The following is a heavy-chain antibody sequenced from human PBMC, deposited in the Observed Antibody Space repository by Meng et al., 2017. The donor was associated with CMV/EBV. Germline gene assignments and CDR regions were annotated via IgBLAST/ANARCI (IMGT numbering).Heavy chain of an antibody. J-gene: IGHJ4*02. D-gene: IGHD3-3*01. CDR2: IKSKSVGGAI. Sequence: GESLKISCAGSGFTFSNAWMSWVRQTPGKGLEGVGRIKSKSVGGAIEYAAPVEARFSISRDDSKNTLFLQMNSLKSEDTAVYYCTTDFWNGYFGHWGQGTLVTVSS. CDR3: TTDFWNGYFGH. CDR1: GFTFSNAW. V-gene: IGHV3-15*01.